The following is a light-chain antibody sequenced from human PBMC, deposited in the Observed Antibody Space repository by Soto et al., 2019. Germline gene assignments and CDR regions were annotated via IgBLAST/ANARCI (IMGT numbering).Light chain of an antibody. Sequence: EIVMTQSPVTLSVSPGERATLSCTASQSVNNNVAWYQQKPGHTPRLLIYSASIGATGTPARFSGSGSGSDFTLTISSLQPEDVATYYCQKYNSAPRTFGQGTKVDIK. V-gene: IGKV3-15*01. CDR2: SAS. CDR1: QSVNNN. J-gene: IGKJ1*01. CDR3: QKYNSAPRT.